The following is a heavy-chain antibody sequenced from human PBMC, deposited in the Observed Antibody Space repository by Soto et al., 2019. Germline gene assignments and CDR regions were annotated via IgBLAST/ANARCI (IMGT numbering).Heavy chain of an antibody. CDR3: ARELPISWSFDY. Sequence: WGSLRLSCEASGFTFSSYWMHWVLQSPGKGLEWLVRTNTDGKSATFADSVKGRFTLSRDNPRNRLYLEMHSLRAEDTAVYYCARELPISWSFDYWGQGTPVTVSS. D-gene: IGHD2-21*01. CDR1: GFTFSSYW. CDR2: TNTDGKSA. J-gene: IGHJ4*02. V-gene: IGHV3-74*01.